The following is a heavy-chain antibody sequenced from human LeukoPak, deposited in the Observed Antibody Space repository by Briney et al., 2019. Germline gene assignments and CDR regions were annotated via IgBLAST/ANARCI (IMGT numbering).Heavy chain of an antibody. Sequence: PGGSLRLSCAASGFTFSSYGMHWVRQAPGKGLEWVAVISYDGSNKYYADSVKGRFTISRDNSKNTPYLQMNSLRAEDTAVYYCAKDPAMANEYYFDYWGQGTLVTVSS. CDR2: ISYDGSNK. CDR3: AKDPAMANEYYFDY. J-gene: IGHJ4*02. CDR1: GFTFSSYG. V-gene: IGHV3-30*18. D-gene: IGHD5-18*01.